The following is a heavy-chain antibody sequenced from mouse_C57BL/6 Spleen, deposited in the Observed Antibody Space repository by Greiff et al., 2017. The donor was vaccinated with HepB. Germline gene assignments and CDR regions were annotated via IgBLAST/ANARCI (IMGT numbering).Heavy chain of an antibody. J-gene: IGHJ2*01. CDR1: GYTFTSYW. CDR3: ARGPYDYDPLYFDY. Sequence: QVQLKQPGAELVKPGASVKMSCKASGYTFTSYWITWVKQRPGQGLEWIGDIYPGSGSTNYNEKFKSKATLTVDTSSSTAYMQLSSLTSEDSAVYYCARGPYDYDPLYFDYWGQGTTLTVSS. D-gene: IGHD2-4*01. CDR2: IYPGSGST. V-gene: IGHV1-55*01.